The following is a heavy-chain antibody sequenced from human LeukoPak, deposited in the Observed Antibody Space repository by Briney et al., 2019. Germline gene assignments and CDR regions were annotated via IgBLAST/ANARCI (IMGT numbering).Heavy chain of an antibody. J-gene: IGHJ5*02. Sequence: KPSETLSLTCAVSGGSISSGGYSWSWLRQPPGKGLESIGYIYHSASTYYNASLKSRVTISVDRSKNQFSLKLSSVTAADTAVYYCARGPYGPWGQGTLVTVSS. V-gene: IGHV4-30-2*01. CDR2: IYHSAST. CDR1: GGSISSGGYS. D-gene: IGHD4-17*01. CDR3: ARGPYGP.